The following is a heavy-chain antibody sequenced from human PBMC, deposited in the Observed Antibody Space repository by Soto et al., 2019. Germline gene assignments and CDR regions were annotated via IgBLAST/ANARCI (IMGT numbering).Heavy chain of an antibody. V-gene: IGHV4-61*01. J-gene: IGHJ5*02. D-gene: IGHD7-27*01. CDR1: GDSVSSGSPY. CDR2: IYYSASP. CDR3: ARGRYCLTGRCFPNWFDP. Sequence: SETLSLTCTVSGDSVSSGSPYWNYIRQPPGKGLEWIGYIYYSASPNYNPSLESRVAISLDTSKSQFSLNVTSVTAADTAVYFCARGRYCLTGRCFPNWFDPWGQGALVTVSS.